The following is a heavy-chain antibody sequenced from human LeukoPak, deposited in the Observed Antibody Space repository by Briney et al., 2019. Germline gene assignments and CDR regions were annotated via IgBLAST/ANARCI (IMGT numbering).Heavy chain of an antibody. Sequence: GGSLRLSCAASGFTFSSYSMNWVRQAPGKGLEWVSSISSSSSYIYYADSVKGRFTISRDNAKNSLYLQMNSLRAEDTAVYYCARLRRNSDRSDFFYYYDHWGQGTLVTVSS. J-gene: IGHJ4*02. CDR3: ARLRRNSDRSDFFYYYDH. CDR1: GFTFSSYS. CDR2: ISSSSSYI. D-gene: IGHD3-22*01. V-gene: IGHV3-21*01.